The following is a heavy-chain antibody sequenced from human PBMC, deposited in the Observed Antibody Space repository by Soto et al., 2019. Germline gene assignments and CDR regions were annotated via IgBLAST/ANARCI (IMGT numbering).Heavy chain of an antibody. Sequence: SETLSLTCTVSGGSISSGGYYWSWIRQHPGKGLEWIGYIYYSGSTYYSPSLKSRVTISVDTSKNQFSLKLSSVTAADTAVYYCARVEGQQLVDYYYYYGMDVWGQGTTVTVSS. J-gene: IGHJ6*02. V-gene: IGHV4-31*03. D-gene: IGHD6-13*01. CDR1: GGSISSGGYY. CDR3: ARVEGQQLVDYYYYYGMDV. CDR2: IYYSGST.